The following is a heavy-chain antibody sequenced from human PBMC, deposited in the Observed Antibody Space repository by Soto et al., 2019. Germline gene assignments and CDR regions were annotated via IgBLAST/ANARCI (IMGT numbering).Heavy chain of an antibody. Sequence: QLHLAESGGGVVQPGGSLRLYCEASGFIFSNDGMVWVRQAPGKGLEWLATISSDGRNEHYADSVRGRFTISRDNSQNTLYLQVRDLRPDDTAMYYCTRGGSPYFDFWGQGALVTVSS. D-gene: IGHD3-16*01. V-gene: IGHV3-30*03. CDR3: TRGGSPYFDF. CDR1: GFIFSNDG. J-gene: IGHJ4*02. CDR2: ISSDGRNE.